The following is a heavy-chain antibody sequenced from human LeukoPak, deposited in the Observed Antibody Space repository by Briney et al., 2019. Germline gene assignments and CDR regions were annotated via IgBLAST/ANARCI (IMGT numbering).Heavy chain of an antibody. CDR1: RFTFSSYT. J-gene: IGHJ4*02. CDR3: ARGSQWTNGVTDF. D-gene: IGHD6-19*01. CDR2: IDPSSTYI. Sequence: GGSLRLSCSASRFTFSSYTMNWVRQAPVKGLEWVSSIDPSSTYIYYADSVKGRFTISRDNAKNSLYLQMISLRAEDTAVYYCARGSQWTNGVTDFWGQGTLVTVSS. V-gene: IGHV3-21*01.